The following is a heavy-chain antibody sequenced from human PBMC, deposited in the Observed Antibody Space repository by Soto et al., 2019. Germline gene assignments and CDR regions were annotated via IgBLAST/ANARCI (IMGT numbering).Heavy chain of an antibody. J-gene: IGHJ4*02. CDR2: IRFKAYGGTT. V-gene: IGHV3-49*03. Sequence: GGFLRLSCIGSGFTFSDYSRSWFRQAPGKGLEWVSFIRFKAYGGTTVYAASVKDRLTFSRDDSKNSVYLQMKSLKPEDTVVYHCVRTIQPGTTTHFDSWGQGTLVTVSS. D-gene: IGHD1-1*01. CDR3: VRTIQPGTTTHFDS. CDR1: GFTFSDYS.